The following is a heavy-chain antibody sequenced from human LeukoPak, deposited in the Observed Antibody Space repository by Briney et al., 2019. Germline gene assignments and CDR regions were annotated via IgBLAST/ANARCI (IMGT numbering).Heavy chain of an antibody. J-gene: IGHJ4*02. CDR3: ARRSGYSYGSIDY. Sequence: KDGESLKISCKGSGYSFTSYWISWMRQMPGKGLEWMGRTDPSDSYTNYSPSFQGHVTISADKSISTAYLQWSSLKASDTAMYYCARRSGYSYGSIDYWGQGTLVTVSS. D-gene: IGHD5-18*01. V-gene: IGHV5-10-1*01. CDR2: TDPSDSYT. CDR1: GYSFTSYW.